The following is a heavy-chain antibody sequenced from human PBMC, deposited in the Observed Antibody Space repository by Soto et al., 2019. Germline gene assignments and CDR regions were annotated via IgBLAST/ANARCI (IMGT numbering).Heavy chain of an antibody. J-gene: IGHJ4*02. CDR3: AKRRRIMSTWNYAVFDS. V-gene: IGHV2-5*02. Sequence: QITLKESGPTLVGPTQTLTLTCTFSGFSFSTSGVSVGWIRQPPGKALEWLALIYRDDDKRYSPSLKNRLTINKYPSRNHVVITLTNVDPVDTATYYCAKRRRIMSTWNYAVFDSWGQGIPVIVSS. D-gene: IGHD1-7*01. CDR2: IYRDDDK. CDR1: GFSFSTSGVS.